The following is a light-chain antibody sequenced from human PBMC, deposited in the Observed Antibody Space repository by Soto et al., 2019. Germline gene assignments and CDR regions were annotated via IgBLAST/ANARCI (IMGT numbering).Light chain of an antibody. J-gene: IGLJ2*01. CDR2: EDN. CDR3: QSYKSSNQVL. CDR1: SGSIASNY. Sequence: NFMLTQPHSVSESPGKTVTISCTGSSGSIASNYVQWYQQRPGSAPTTVIYEDNQRPSGVPDRFSGSIDSSSNSASLTISGLKTEEEADYYCQSYKSSNQVLFGGGTKRPVL. V-gene: IGLV6-57*02.